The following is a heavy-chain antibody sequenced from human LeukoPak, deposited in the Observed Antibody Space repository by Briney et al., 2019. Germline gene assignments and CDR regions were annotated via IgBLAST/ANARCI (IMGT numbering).Heavy chain of an antibody. CDR2: INPDGRTT. Sequence: GGSLRLSCAASGFSFWTYWMHWVRHAPGKGLVWVSRINPDGRTTNYADSVKGRFTSCRDNAKNTVYLQMNSLGAEDTAVYHCAREVEPYDDSRGYYWGFDYWGRGTLVTPSS. V-gene: IGHV3-74*01. J-gene: IGHJ4*02. CDR3: AREVEPYDDSRGYYWGFDY. CDR1: GFSFWTYW. D-gene: IGHD3-22*01.